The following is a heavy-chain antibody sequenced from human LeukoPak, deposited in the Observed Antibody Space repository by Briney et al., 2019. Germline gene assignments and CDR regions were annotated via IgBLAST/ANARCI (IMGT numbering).Heavy chain of an antibody. J-gene: IGHJ6*03. Sequence: ASQTLSLTCTVSGGSTSSGSYYWSWIRQPAGKGLEWIGRIYTSGSTNYNPSLKSRVTISVDTSKNQFSLKLSSVTAADTAVYYCARADSSSPHYYYYYMDVWGKGTTVTVSS. CDR1: GGSTSSGSYY. CDR3: ARADSSSPHYYYYYMDV. D-gene: IGHD6-6*01. V-gene: IGHV4-61*02. CDR2: IYTSGST.